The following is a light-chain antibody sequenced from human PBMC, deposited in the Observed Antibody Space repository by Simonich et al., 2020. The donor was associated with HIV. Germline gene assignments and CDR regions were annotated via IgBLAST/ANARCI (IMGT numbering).Light chain of an antibody. J-gene: IGKJ2*01. CDR3: QQCHTHPHT. CDR1: QSILYSSNNKNY. V-gene: IGKV4-1*01. Sequence: DIVMTQSPDSLAVSLGERATINCKSSQSILYSSNNKNYLAWYQQKTGQPPKLLMYWASTRESGVPDRFSGSGSGTDFTLTISSLQAEDVAVYFCQQCHTHPHTFGQGTKVEIK. CDR2: WAS.